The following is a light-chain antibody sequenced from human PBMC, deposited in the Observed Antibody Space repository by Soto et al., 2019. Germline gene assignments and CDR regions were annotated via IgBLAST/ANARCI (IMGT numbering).Light chain of an antibody. CDR2: DVS. J-gene: IGLJ1*01. CDR1: SSDVGGYNY. Sequence: QSALTQPASVSGSPGQSITISCTGTSSDVGGYNYVSWYQQYPGKAPKLMIYDVSNRPSGVSNRFSGSKSGNTASLTISGRQAEDEADYYCTSYTTSSTLVFGSGTKLIVL. V-gene: IGLV2-14*01. CDR3: TSYTTSSTLV.